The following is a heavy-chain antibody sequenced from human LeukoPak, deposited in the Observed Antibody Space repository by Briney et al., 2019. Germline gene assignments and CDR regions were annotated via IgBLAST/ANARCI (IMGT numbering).Heavy chain of an antibody. Sequence: GGSLRLSCAVSGITLSNYGMSWVRQAPGKGLEWVAGISDSGGSTKYADSVKGRFTISRDNPKNTLFLQMNSLRAEDTAVYFCAKRGVVIRVILVGFHKEAYYFESWGQGALVTVSS. CDR1: GITLSNYG. J-gene: IGHJ4*02. D-gene: IGHD3/OR15-3a*01. CDR3: AKRGVVIRVILVGFHKEAYYFES. CDR2: ISDSGGST. V-gene: IGHV3-23*01.